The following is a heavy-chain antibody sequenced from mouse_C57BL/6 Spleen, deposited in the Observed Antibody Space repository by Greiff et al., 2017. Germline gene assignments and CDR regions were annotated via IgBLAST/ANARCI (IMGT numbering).Heavy chain of an antibody. CDR3: VRQGGPDRYAMDY. CDR2: IRSKSNNYAT. CDR1: GFSFNTYA. V-gene: IGHV10-1*01. J-gene: IGHJ4*01. Sequence: EVKVVESGGGLVQPKGSLKLSCAASGFSFNTYAMNWVRQAPGKGLEWVARIRSKSNNYATYYADSVKDRFTISRDDSESMLYLQMNNLKTEDTAMYYCVRQGGPDRYAMDYWGQGTSVTVSS.